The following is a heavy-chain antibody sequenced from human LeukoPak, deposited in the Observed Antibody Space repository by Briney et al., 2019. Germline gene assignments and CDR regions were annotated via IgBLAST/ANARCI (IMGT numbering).Heavy chain of an antibody. V-gene: IGHV4-39*01. CDR2: IYYSGTT. D-gene: IGHD3-3*01. J-gene: IGHJ4*02. Sequence: SETLSLTCTVSGGSISSRSYYWGWIRQPPGKGLGWIGSIYYSGTTYYNPSLKSRVTMSVDTSNNQFSLKLSSVTAADTAVYYCARQSKGAYYPDYWGQGTLVTVSS. CDR1: GGSISSRSYY. CDR3: ARQSKGAYYPDY.